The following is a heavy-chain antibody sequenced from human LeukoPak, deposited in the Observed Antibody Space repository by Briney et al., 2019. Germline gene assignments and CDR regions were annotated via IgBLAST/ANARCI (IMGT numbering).Heavy chain of an antibody. J-gene: IGHJ4*02. Sequence: PGGSLRLSCIASGLNFRTSWMSWVRQSPGKGLEFLANIKYDGSVKNYADSVKGRFTISRDNPKNSLYLQMDSLRAEDTAVYYWARDPDSSSFDYWGQGALVTVSS. CDR2: IKYDGSVK. V-gene: IGHV3-7*01. CDR3: ARDPDSSSFDY. D-gene: IGHD6-13*01. CDR1: GLNFRTSW.